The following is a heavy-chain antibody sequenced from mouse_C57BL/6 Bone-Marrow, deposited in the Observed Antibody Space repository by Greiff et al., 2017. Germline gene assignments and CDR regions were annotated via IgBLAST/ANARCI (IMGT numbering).Heavy chain of an antibody. J-gene: IGHJ1*03. V-gene: IGHV14-4*01. CDR3: TTGLPRYFDV. CDR2: IDPENGDT. CDR1: GFNIKDDY. Sequence: VQLQQSGAELVRPGASVKLSCTASGFNIKDDYMHWVKQRPEQGLEWIGWIDPENGDTEYASKFQGKATITADTSSNTAYLQLSSLTSEDTAVYYCTTGLPRYFDVWGTGTTVTVSS. D-gene: IGHD2-4*01.